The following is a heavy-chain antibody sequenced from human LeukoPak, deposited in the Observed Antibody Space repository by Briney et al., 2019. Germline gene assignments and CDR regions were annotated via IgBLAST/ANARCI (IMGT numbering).Heavy chain of an antibody. CDR3: ARTYDDFWSGYPSYYFDY. CDR2: IKQDGSEK. V-gene: IGHV3-7*01. J-gene: IGHJ4*02. D-gene: IGHD3-3*01. Sequence: GGSLRLSCAASGFTFSSYWMSWVRQAPGKGLEWVANIKQDGSEKYYVDSVKGRFTISRDNAKNSLYLQMNSLRAEDTAVYYCARTYDDFWSGYPSYYFDYWGQGTLVTVSS. CDR1: GFTFSSYW.